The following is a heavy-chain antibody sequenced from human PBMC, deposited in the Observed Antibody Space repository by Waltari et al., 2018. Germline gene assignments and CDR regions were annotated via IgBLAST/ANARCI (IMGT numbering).Heavy chain of an antibody. D-gene: IGHD1-26*01. J-gene: IGHJ4*02. Sequence: EVQLVESGGGLVQPGGSLRLSCAVSGFTFSTDWMSWVRQTPGKGLELVANIRQDGSETHYVESVKGRFTISRDNSRNSLYLQMNSLRVEDTALYYCARDRIVGPTIFDSWGQGTLVTVSS. CDR2: IRQDGSET. CDR3: ARDRIVGPTIFDS. V-gene: IGHV3-7*03. CDR1: GFTFSTDW.